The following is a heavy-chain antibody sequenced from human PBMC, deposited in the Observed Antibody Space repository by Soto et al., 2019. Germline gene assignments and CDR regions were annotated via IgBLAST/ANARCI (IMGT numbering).Heavy chain of an antibody. CDR3: ARDVGYSWFDP. J-gene: IGHJ5*02. D-gene: IGHD2-15*01. CDR2: IYYSGST. CDR1: GGSISSGGYY. Sequence: QVQLQESGPGLVKPSQTLSLTCTVSGGSISSGGYYWSWIRQHPGKGLEWIGYIYYSGSTYYNPSLKRXXTXSXXTSKNQFSLKLSSVTAADTAVYYCARDVGYSWFDPWGQGTLVTVSS. V-gene: IGHV4-31*03.